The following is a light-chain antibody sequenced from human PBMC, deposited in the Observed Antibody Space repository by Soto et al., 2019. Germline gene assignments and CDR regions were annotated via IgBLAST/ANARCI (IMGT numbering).Light chain of an antibody. V-gene: IGKV1-39*01. CDR3: QQSYSTPVT. Sequence: DIQMTQSPSSLSASVGDRVTITCQASQDISNYLNLYQQKPGKAPKLLIYAASSLQSGVPSRFSGSGSGTDFTPTISSLQPEDFATYYCQQSYSTPVTFGQGTKVDIK. J-gene: IGKJ1*01. CDR1: QDISNY. CDR2: AAS.